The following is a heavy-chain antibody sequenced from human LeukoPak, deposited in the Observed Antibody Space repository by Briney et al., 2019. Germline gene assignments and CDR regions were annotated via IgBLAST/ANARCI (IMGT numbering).Heavy chain of an antibody. CDR3: ARERVVESGPYYYGMDV. V-gene: IGHV3-66*01. CDR2: IYSGGST. J-gene: IGHJ6*02. D-gene: IGHD2-15*01. Sequence: GGSLRLSCAASGFTVSSNYMSWVRQAPGKGLEWVSVIYSGGSTYYADSVKGRFTISRDNSKNTLYLQMNSLRAEDTAVYYCARERVVESGPYYYGMDVWGQGTTVTVSS. CDR1: GFTVSSNY.